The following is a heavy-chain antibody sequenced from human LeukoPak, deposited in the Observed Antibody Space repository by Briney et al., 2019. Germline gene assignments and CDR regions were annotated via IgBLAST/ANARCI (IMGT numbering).Heavy chain of an antibody. CDR2: IYYSGST. CDR3: ARVSDYGGTGYFDY. CDR1: GGSISSGDYY. J-gene: IGHJ4*02. V-gene: IGHV4-30-4*01. Sequence: SETLSLTCTVSGGSISSGDYYWSWIRQPPGKGLEWVGYIYYSGSTYYNPSLKSRVTISVDTSKNQFSLKLNSVTAADTAVYYCARVSDYGGTGYFDYWGQGTLVTVSS. D-gene: IGHD4-23*01.